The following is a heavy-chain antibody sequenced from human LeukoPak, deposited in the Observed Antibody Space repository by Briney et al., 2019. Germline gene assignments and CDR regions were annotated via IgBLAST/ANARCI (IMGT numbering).Heavy chain of an antibody. CDR3: ASGIQLWPRGTSFDY. Sequence: GGSLRLSCAASGFTFDDYGMSWVRQAPGKGLEWVSGINWNGGSTGYADSVKGRFTISRDNAKNSLYLQMNSLRAEDTALYHCASGIQLWPRGTSFDYWGQGTLVTVSS. CDR1: GFTFDDYG. D-gene: IGHD5-18*01. CDR2: INWNGGST. V-gene: IGHV3-20*01. J-gene: IGHJ4*02.